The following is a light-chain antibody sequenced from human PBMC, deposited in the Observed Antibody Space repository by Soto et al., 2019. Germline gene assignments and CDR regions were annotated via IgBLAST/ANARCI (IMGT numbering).Light chain of an antibody. V-gene: IGKV3-11*01. Sequence: EIVLTQSPATLSLSPGERATLSCRASESIRTYLAWYQQKPGQAPRLLIYGASTRATGIPARFSGSGSGTDFTLTIGSLEPEDFAIYYCQQRSNWPITFGQGTRLAIK. CDR1: ESIRTY. CDR2: GAS. CDR3: QQRSNWPIT. J-gene: IGKJ5*01.